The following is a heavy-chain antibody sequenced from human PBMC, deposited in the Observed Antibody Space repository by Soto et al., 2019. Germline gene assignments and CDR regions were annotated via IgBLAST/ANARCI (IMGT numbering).Heavy chain of an antibody. CDR3: ARRAAAWYFDY. V-gene: IGHV1-46*01. CDR2: INPSGGST. CDR1: GYTFTSYY. Sequence: QVQLVQSGAEVKKPGASVKVSCKASGYTFTSYYMHWVRQAPGQGLEWMGIINPSGGSTSYAQKFQGRVTRTRDTSTSTVYMELSSLRSEDTAVYYCARRAAAWYFDYWGQGTLVTVSS. D-gene: IGHD6-13*01. J-gene: IGHJ4*02.